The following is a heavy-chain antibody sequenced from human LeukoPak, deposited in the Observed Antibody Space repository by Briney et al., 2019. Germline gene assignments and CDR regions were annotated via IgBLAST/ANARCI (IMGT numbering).Heavy chain of an antibody. CDR2: IYYSGST. CDR3: ARGKTWRFGEKRGYFDY. Sequence: SETLSLTCTVSGGSISSGDYYWSWIRQPPGKGLEWIGYIYYSGSTYYNPSLKSRVTISVDTSKNQFSLKLSSVTAADTAVYYCARGKTWRFGEKRGYFDYWGQGTLVTVSS. V-gene: IGHV4-30-4*01. J-gene: IGHJ4*02. CDR1: GGSISSGDYY. D-gene: IGHD3-10*01.